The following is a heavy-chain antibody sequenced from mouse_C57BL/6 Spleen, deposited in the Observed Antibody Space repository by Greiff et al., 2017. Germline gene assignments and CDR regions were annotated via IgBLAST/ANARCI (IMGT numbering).Heavy chain of an antibody. Sequence: QVQLQQPGAELVKPGASVKLSCKASGYTFTSYWMHWVKQRPGQGLEWIGMIHPNSGSTNYNEKFKSKATLTVDKSSSTAYMHLSSLTSEDSAVYYCARADSSGYLDYWGQGTTLTVSS. CDR1: GYTFTSYW. CDR2: IHPNSGST. D-gene: IGHD3-2*02. V-gene: IGHV1-64*01. CDR3: ARADSSGYLDY. J-gene: IGHJ2*01.